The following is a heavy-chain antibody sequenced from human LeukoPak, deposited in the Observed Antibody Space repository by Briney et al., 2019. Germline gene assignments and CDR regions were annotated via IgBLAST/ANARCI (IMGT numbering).Heavy chain of an antibody. CDR2: IYHSGST. Sequence: PSETLSLTCTVSGGSISSYYWSWIRQPPGKGLEWIGYIYHSGSTYYNPSLKSRVTISVDRSKNQFSLKLSSVTAADTAVYYCARGDQQYCSSTSCYTPEGAFDIWGQGTMVTVSS. J-gene: IGHJ3*02. CDR3: ARGDQQYCSSTSCYTPEGAFDI. D-gene: IGHD2-2*02. V-gene: IGHV4-59*12. CDR1: GGSISSYY.